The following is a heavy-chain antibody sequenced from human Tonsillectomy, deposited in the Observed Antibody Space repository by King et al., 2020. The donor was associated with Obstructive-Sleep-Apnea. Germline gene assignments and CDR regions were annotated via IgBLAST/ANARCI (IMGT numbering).Heavy chain of an antibody. Sequence: QLVQSGAEVKKPGSSVKVSCKASGGTFSNYAISWVRQAPGQGLEWMGGIIPMFPKAKYAQKFQGRVSITADESATTAYMELSSLRSEDTGVYYCARPSQKNVVVAALGAFDVWGQGTMVIVSS. CDR2: IIPMFPKA. D-gene: IGHD2-15*01. CDR1: GGTFSNYA. CDR3: ARPSQKNVVVAALGAFDV. J-gene: IGHJ3*01. V-gene: IGHV1-69*01.